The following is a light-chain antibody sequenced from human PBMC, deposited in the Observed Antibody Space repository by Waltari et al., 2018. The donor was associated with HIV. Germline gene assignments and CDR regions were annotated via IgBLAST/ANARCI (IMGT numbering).Light chain of an antibody. Sequence: QTVVTQEPSFSVSPGGTVALTCGLSSGSVSASYCPSWYLQTPGQAPRTLIYSTNTRSSGVPDRFSGSILGNKAALTITGAQADDESVYYCSLYMGGGIWVFGGGTKLTVL. CDR2: STN. J-gene: IGLJ3*02. CDR3: SLYMGGGIWV. CDR1: SGSVSASYC. V-gene: IGLV8-61*01.